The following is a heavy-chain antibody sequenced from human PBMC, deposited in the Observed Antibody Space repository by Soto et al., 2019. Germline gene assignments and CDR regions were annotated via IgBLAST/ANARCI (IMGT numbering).Heavy chain of an antibody. D-gene: IGHD3-22*01. V-gene: IGHV3-15*01. CDR3: TTELIVYYYDSSGYFTGGY. Sequence: GGSLRLSCAASGFTFSNAWMSWVRQAPGKGLEWVGRIKSKTDGGTTDYAAPVKGRFTISRDDSKNTLYLQMNSLKTEDTAVYYCTTELIVYYYDSSGYFTGGYWGQGT. CDR1: GFTFSNAW. CDR2: IKSKTDGGTT. J-gene: IGHJ4*02.